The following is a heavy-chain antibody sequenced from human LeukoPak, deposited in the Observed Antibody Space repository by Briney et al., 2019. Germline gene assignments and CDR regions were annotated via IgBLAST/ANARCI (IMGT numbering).Heavy chain of an antibody. Sequence: GGSLRLSCAASGFTFSSYAMHWVRQAPGKGLEWVAVISYDGSNKYYADSVKGRFTISRDDAKNSLYLQMNSLRAEDTALYYCAKGGSSSWYGKSFDYWGQGSLVTVSS. V-gene: IGHV3-30-3*01. CDR3: AKGGSSSWYGKSFDY. J-gene: IGHJ4*02. D-gene: IGHD6-13*01. CDR2: ISYDGSNK. CDR1: GFTFSSYA.